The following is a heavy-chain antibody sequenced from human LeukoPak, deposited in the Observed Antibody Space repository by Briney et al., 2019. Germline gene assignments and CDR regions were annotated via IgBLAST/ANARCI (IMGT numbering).Heavy chain of an antibody. CDR2: IYYSGST. Sequence: SESLALTCTVSGGSISSYYWRWIRQPPGKGLQWVGYIYYSGSTNYNPSRKSRVTMSVDTSKNQFSLKLSSVTAADTALYYCARGGAGNAFDIWGQGTMVNVSS. CDR1: GGSISSYY. CDR3: ARGGAGNAFDI. D-gene: IGHD1-1*01. V-gene: IGHV4-59*01. J-gene: IGHJ3*02.